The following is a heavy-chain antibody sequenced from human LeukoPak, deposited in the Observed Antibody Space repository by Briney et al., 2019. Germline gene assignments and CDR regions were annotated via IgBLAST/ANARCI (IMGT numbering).Heavy chain of an antibody. CDR3: AKDGPRRDGYNDH. CDR1: RFIFSHYG. Sequence: GESLTLSCVASRFIFSHYGMHWVRQAPGKGLEWLSVIWNDGSSQFYAASVKGRFIISRDNSQNTVYLQMNSLRPEDTAVYYCAKDGPRRDGYNDHWGQGTLVTVSS. J-gene: IGHJ4*02. D-gene: IGHD5-24*01. V-gene: IGHV3-30*02. CDR2: IWNDGSSQ.